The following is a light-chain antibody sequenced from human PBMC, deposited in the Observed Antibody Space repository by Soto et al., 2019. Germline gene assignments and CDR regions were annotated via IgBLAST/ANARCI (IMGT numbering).Light chain of an antibody. CDR2: GAS. Sequence: DVQMTQSPSSLSASVGDRVTITCRASQPISNYLNWYQQKAGEAPKVLIFGASSLQSGVPSKFSGSGYGTDFTLIINNLHPDDFATYYSQHTHAVPLTFGQGTRL. J-gene: IGKJ5*01. CDR1: QPISNY. V-gene: IGKV1-39*01. CDR3: QHTHAVPLT.